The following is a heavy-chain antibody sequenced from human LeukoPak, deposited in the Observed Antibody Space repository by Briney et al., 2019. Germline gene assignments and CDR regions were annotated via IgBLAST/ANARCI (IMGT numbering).Heavy chain of an antibody. CDR1: GYILSSYN. CDR2: INPSGGDT. CDR3: ARTYCAEDCSIRYFDY. Sequence: ASVKASCKAFGYILSSYNMHWVRQAPGQGLEWLGIINPSGGDTKYAQKFQGRVTLTRDKSTSTVYMELSSLTSDDTAVYYCARTYCAEDCSIRYFDYWGQGTLVTVSS. J-gene: IGHJ4*02. V-gene: IGHV1-46*01. D-gene: IGHD2-21*02.